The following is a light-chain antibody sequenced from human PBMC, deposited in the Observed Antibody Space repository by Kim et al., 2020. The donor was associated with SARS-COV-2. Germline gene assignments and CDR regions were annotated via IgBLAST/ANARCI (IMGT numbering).Light chain of an antibody. CDR3: QQSYTTPIT. CDR1: QSIRTY. CDR2: AAS. V-gene: IGKV1-39*01. J-gene: IGKJ5*01. Sequence: DIPMTQSPSSLSASVGDRVTITCRASQSIRTYLNWYQQKPGNVPKLLIYAASSLQSRVPSRFSGSGSGSDFTLTISSLQLEDFATYYCQQSYTTPITFGQGTRLEIK.